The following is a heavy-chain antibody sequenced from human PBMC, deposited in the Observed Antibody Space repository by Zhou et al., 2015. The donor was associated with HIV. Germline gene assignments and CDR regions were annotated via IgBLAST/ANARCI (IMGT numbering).Heavy chain of an antibody. V-gene: IGHV1-69*08. J-gene: IGHJ5*02. Sequence: QVQLVQSGAEVKKPGSSVKVSCKASGGTFSSYTISWVRQAPGQGLEWMGRIIPILGIANYAQKFQGRVTITADKSTSTAYMELSSLRSEDTAVYYCARDGHSYGSGVNWFDPWGQGTLVTVSS. CDR2: IIPILGIA. D-gene: IGHD5-18*01. CDR3: ARDGHSYGSGVNWFDP. CDR1: GGTFSSYT.